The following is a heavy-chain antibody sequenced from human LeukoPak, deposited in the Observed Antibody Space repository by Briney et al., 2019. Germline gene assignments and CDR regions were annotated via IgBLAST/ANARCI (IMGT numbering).Heavy chain of an antibody. CDR3: ARAPAAGTDLFDY. CDR2: INPNSGGT. V-gene: IGHV1-2*02. CDR1: GYTLTGYY. J-gene: IGHJ4*02. D-gene: IGHD6-13*01. Sequence: ASVKVSCKASGYTLTGYYMHSVRQAPGQGLEWMGWINPNSGGTNYAQKFQGRVTMTRDTSISTAYMELSRLRSDDTAVYYCARAPAAGTDLFDYWGQGTLVTVSS.